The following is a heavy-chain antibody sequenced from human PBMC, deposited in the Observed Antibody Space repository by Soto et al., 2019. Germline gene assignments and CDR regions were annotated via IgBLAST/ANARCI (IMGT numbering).Heavy chain of an antibody. CDR1: NGSISSRYY. J-gene: IGHJ2*01. CDR3: ARTAVATHWYFEL. V-gene: IGHV4-39*01. Sequence: LQLQESGPGLVKPSDTLYLTCTVSNGSISSRYYWGWLRQTPGKGLEWIASIYYVGSTYYSPSLESRVTISVDTSNNQFSLRLNSVTAADTAVYYCARTAVATHWYFELWGRGTLVT. D-gene: IGHD6-19*01. CDR2: IYYVGST.